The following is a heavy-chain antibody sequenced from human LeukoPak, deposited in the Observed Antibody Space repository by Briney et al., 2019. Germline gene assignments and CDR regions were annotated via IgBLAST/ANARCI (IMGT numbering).Heavy chain of an antibody. D-gene: IGHD1-1*01. V-gene: IGHV1-24*01. J-gene: IGHJ4*02. CDR1: GYTLTELS. Sequence: PVASVTVSCKVSGYTLTELSMHWVRQAPGKGLEWMGGFDPEDGETIYAQKFQGRVTMTEDTSTDTAYMELSSLRSEDTAVYYCATLYNWNDGGAFDYWGQGTLVTVSS. CDR2: FDPEDGET. CDR3: ATLYNWNDGGAFDY.